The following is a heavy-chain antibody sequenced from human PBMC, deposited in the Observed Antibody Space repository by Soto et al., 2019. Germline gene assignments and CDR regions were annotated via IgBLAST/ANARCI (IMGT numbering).Heavy chain of an antibody. CDR1: GYTFTSYG. J-gene: IGHJ4*02. V-gene: IGHV1-18*01. CDR2: ISAYNGNT. Sequence: ASVKVSCKASGYTFTSYGISWVRQAPGQGIEWMGWISAYNGNTNYAQKLKGRVTMTTDTSTSTAYMELRSLRSDDTAVYYCARDQYYVDTAMVDFDYWGQGTLVTVSS. CDR3: ARDQYYVDTAMVDFDY. D-gene: IGHD5-18*01.